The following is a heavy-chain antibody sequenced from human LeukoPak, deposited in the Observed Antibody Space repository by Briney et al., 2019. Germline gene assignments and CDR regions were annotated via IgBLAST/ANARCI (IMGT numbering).Heavy chain of an antibody. V-gene: IGHV3-53*01. CDR3: ARNRLVGATTPFDY. J-gene: IGHJ4*02. CDR2: IYSGGST. CDR1: GFTVSSNY. D-gene: IGHD1-26*01. Sequence: GGSLRLSCAASGFTVSSNYMSWVRQAPGKGLEWVSVIYSGGSTYYADSVKGRFTISRDNTKNTLYLQMNSLRAEDTAVYYCARNRLVGATTPFDYWGQGTLVTVSS.